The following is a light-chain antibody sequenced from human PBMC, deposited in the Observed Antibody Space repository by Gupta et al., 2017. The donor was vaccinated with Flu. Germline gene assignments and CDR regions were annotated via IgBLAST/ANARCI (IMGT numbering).Light chain of an antibody. J-gene: IGKJ5*01. CDR3: QQRYDWPPIT. CDR2: DAS. Sequence: ETVLTQSPATLSLSPGERTTLSCRASQSVGHFLAWYQQKPGQAPRLLIYDASNRATGAPARFSGSGSGTDFTLTISSLEPEDFAVYYCQQRYDWPPITFGQGTRLEIK. CDR1: QSVGHF. V-gene: IGKV3-11*01.